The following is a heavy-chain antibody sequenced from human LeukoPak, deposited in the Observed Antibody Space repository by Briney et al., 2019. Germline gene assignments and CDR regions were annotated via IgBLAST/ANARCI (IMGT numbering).Heavy chain of an antibody. CDR2: IYYSGST. D-gene: IGHD3-22*01. CDR3: ARHPPYDYDSSGYSDYFDY. J-gene: IGHJ4*02. CDR1: GGSISSYY. Sequence: NPSETLSLTCTVSGGSISSYYWSWIRQPPGKGLEWIGYIYYSGSTNYNPSLKSRVTISVDTSKNQFSLKLSSVTAADTAVYYCARHPPYDYDSSGYSDYFDYWGQGTLVTVSS. V-gene: IGHV4-59*08.